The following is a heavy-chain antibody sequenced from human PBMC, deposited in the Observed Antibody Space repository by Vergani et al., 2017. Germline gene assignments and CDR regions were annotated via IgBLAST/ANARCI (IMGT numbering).Heavy chain of an antibody. J-gene: IGHJ4*02. CDR1: GFTFDDYA. D-gene: IGHD2-2*01. CDR2: ISWNSGSI. Sequence: EVQLVESGGGLVQPGRSLRLSCAASGFTFDDYAMHWVRQAPGKGLEWVSGISWNSGSIGYADSVKGRFTISRDNAKNSLYLQMNSLRAEDTALYYCAKDIGRAYQLLLNWGQGTLVTVSS. CDR3: AKDIGRAYQLLLN. V-gene: IGHV3-9*01.